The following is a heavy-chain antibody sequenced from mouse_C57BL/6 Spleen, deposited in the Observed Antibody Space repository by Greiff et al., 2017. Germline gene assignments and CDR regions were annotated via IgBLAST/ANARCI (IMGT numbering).Heavy chain of an antibody. CDR2: INPSTGGT. D-gene: IGHD1-1*01. J-gene: IGHJ2*01. V-gene: IGHV1-42*01. CDR3: ARRALITTVVGYFDY. Sequence: VQLKESGPGLVKPGASVKISCKASGYSFTGYYMNWVKQSPEKSLEWIGEINPSTGGTTYNQKFKAKATLTVDKSSSTAYMQLKSLSSEDSAVYYCARRALITTVVGYFDYWGQGTTLTVSS. CDR1: GYSFTGYY.